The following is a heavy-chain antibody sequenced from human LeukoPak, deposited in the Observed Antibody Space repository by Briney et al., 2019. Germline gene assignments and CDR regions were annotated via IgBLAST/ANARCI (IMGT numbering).Heavy chain of an antibody. CDR3: AKVDYWSPENYLDS. Sequence: PGGSLRLSCAASGFPFGSYAMTWVRQAPGKGLESVSVITDGADTYYVDSVKGRFTISRDNSQNTVHLQMDNLRADDTAVYYCAKVDYWSPENYLDSWGQGTLVTVSS. CDR1: GFPFGSYA. CDR2: ITDGADT. J-gene: IGHJ4*02. V-gene: IGHV3-23*01. D-gene: IGHD1-1*01.